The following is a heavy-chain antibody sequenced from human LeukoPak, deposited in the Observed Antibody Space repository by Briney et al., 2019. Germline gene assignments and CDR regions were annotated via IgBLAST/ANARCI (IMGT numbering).Heavy chain of an antibody. CDR3: ARGRLAGYRNWFDP. CDR1: GGSFSGYY. D-gene: IGHD3-3*02. J-gene: IGHJ5*02. CDR2: INHSGST. V-gene: IGHV4-34*01. Sequence: SETLSLTCAVYGGSFSGYYWSWIRQPPGKGLERIGEINHSGSTNYNPSLKSRVTISIDTSKNQFSLKLSSVTAADTAVYYCARGRLAGYRNWFDPWGQGTLVTVSS.